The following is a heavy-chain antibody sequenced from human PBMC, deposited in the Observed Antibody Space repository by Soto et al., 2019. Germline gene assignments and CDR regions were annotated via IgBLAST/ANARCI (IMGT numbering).Heavy chain of an antibody. CDR2: IDTSGSST. J-gene: IGHJ4*02. CDR3: AKDSWYFDL. CDR1: GFIFTNFG. V-gene: IGHV3-74*01. Sequence: XGSLRLSFEASGFIFTNFGRHWVRQVPGKGLVWVSRIDTSGSSTSYADSVKGRFTISRDNAKNTVSLQMNSLRAEDTGVYYCAKDSWYFDLWSQGSLVTVSS. D-gene: IGHD6-13*01.